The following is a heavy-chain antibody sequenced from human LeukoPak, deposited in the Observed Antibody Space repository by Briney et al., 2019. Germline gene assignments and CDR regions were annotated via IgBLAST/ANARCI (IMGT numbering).Heavy chain of an antibody. CDR2: IKSKSDGGTT. J-gene: IGHJ4*02. D-gene: IGHD3-9*01. Sequence: GGSLRLSCAPSGFTFSNAWMNSVRQAPGKGLEWVGRIKSKSDGGTTDYAAPVKGRFTISGDDSKNTLYLQMNSLKTGDTAVYYCTTGVLTGFPRWGQGTLVTVSS. V-gene: IGHV3-15*01. CDR1: GFTFSNAW. CDR3: TTGVLTGFPR.